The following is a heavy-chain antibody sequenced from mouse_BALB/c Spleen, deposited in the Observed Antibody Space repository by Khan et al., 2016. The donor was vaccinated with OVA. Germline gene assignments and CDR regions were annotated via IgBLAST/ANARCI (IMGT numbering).Heavy chain of an antibody. CDR2: IGSDSSTI. V-gene: IGHV5-17*02. J-gene: IGHJ3*01. D-gene: IGHD3-3*01. CDR3: ASSRDLSWFAS. CDR1: GFTFRSFG. Sequence: EVELVESGGGLVQPGGSRKLSCTASGFTFRSFGMHWVRQAPEKGLEWVAYIGSDSSTIYYADTVKGRFTISRDNPKNTLLLQLTRLRSEDTAMYFCASSRDLSWFASWGQGTLVTVSA.